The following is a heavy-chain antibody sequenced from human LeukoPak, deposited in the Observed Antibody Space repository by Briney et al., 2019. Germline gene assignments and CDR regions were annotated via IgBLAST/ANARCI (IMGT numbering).Heavy chain of an antibody. CDR1: GFTFSSYS. D-gene: IGHD3-22*01. V-gene: IGHV3-21*01. CDR2: ISSSSAYI. CDR3: AMSSGYYFDY. J-gene: IGHJ4*02. Sequence: GGSLRLSCAASGFTFSSYSMNWVRQAPGKGLDWVSFISSSSAYIYYADSVKGRFTISRDNAKNSLYLQMNSLRAEDTAVYYCAMSSGYYFDYWGQGTLVTVSS.